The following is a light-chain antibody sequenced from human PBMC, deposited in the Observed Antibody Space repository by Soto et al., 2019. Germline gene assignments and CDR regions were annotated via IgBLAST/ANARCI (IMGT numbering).Light chain of an antibody. V-gene: IGKV3-11*01. J-gene: IGKJ4*01. CDR1: QSVSSY. Sequence: EIVLTQSPATLSLSPGERATLSCRASQSVSSYLAWYQQKSGQAPRLLIYDASNRATGMLARFSGSESGTDFTLTISSLEPEDFAVYYFQQRSNLPPVTFGGGTKVEIK. CDR3: QQRSNLPPVT. CDR2: DAS.